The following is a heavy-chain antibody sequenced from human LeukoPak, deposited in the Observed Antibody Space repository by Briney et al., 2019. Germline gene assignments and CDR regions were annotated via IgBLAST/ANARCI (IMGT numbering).Heavy chain of an antibody. CDR1: GFTFSTYW. D-gene: IGHD3-22*01. Sequence: GGSLRLSCAATGFTFSTYWMSWVRQAPGKGLEWVANIKQDGSEKYYVDSVKGRFTISRDNAKNSLYLQMNSLRAEDTAVYYCARSGYYDSSVGWVTGGVRIRPGDAFDIWGQGTMVTVSS. V-gene: IGHV3-7*01. CDR2: IKQDGSEK. J-gene: IGHJ3*02. CDR3: ARSGYYDSSVGWVTGGVRIRPGDAFDI.